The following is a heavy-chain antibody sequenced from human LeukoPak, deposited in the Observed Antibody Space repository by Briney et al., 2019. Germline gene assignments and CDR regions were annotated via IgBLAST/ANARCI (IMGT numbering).Heavy chain of an antibody. D-gene: IGHD5-24*01. CDR1: GFPFSSYW. Sequence: RGSLRLSCVASGFPFSSYWMTWVRQAPGKGLEWVANIKQDGSKKSYVDSVKGRFTISRDNAKNSLYLQMNSLRAEDTAIYYCTRVGYIDEGIDYWGQGTLVTVSS. J-gene: IGHJ4*02. V-gene: IGHV3-7*04. CDR3: TRVGYIDEGIDY. CDR2: IKQDGSKK.